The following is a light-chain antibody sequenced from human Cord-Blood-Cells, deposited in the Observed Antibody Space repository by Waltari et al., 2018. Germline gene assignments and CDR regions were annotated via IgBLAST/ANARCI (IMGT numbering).Light chain of an antibody. CDR1: SSDVGRYNL. J-gene: IGLJ3*02. CDR3: CSYAGSSTWA. CDR2: EGS. V-gene: IGLV2-23*01. Sequence: QSALTQPASVSGSPGQSITLSCTGTSSDVGRYNLFSWYQQHPGKAPKLMIYEGSKRPSGVSNRFSGSKSGNTASLTISGLQAEDEADYYCCSYAGSSTWAFGGGTKLTVL.